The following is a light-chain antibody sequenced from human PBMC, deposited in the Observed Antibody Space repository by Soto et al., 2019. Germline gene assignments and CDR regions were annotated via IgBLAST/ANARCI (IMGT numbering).Light chain of an antibody. V-gene: IGLV4-69*01. J-gene: IGLJ2*01. Sequence: QLVLTQSPSASASLGASVKLTCTLSSGHSSYAIAWHQQQPEKGPRYLMKLSSDGSHSKGDGITDRFSGSSSGAERSLTISCFQSEDEADYYRQTWDTGARVVFGGGTKVTVL. CDR2: LSSDGSH. CDR3: QTWDTGARVV. CDR1: SGHSSYA.